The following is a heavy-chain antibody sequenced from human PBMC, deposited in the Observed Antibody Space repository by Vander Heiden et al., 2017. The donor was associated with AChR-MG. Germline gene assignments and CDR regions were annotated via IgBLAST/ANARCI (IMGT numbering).Heavy chain of an antibody. CDR1: GYSFTSYW. V-gene: IGHV5-51*01. CDR3: ARRGYYDSSGKSGYYYYGMDV. CDR2: IYPGDSDT. D-gene: IGHD3-22*01. Sequence: EVQLVQSGAEVKKPGESLKISCKGSGYSFTSYWIGWVRQMAGKGLEWMGIIYPGDSDTRYSPSFKGQVTIAADKSISTAYLQWSSLKASDTAMYYCARRGYYDSSGKSGYYYYGMDVWGQGTTVTVSS. J-gene: IGHJ6*02.